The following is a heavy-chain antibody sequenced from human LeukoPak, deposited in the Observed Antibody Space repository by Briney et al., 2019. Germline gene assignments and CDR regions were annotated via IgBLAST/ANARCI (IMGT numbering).Heavy chain of an antibody. CDR1: GGSISSYY. CDR2: IYYSGST. V-gene: IGHV4-59*01. D-gene: IGHD3-3*01. Sequence: SETLSLTCTVSGGSISSYYWSWIRQPPGKGLEWIGYIYYSGSTNYNPSLKSRVTISVDTSKNQFSLKLSSVTAADTAVYYCARDRLRGDYYYGMDVWGQGTTVTVSS. CDR3: ARDRLRGDYYYGMDV. J-gene: IGHJ6*02.